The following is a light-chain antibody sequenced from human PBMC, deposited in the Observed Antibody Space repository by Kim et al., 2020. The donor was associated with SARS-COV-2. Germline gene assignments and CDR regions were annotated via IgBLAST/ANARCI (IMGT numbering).Light chain of an antibody. CDR1: NSNIGTHV. Sequence: QSVLTQPPSVSAAPGQKVTISCSGSNSNIGTHVVAWYRHLPGTAPKLLIHDDNERPSGILDRFSGSKSGTSATLGITGLQTGDEADYYCAVWDNILRAAVFGAGTQLTVL. CDR2: DDN. V-gene: IGLV1-51*01. J-gene: IGLJ2*01. CDR3: AVWDNILRAAV.